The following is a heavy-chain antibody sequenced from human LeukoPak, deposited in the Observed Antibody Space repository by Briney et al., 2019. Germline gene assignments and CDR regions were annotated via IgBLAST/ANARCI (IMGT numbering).Heavy chain of an antibody. CDR1: GFTFSSYS. V-gene: IGHV3-21*01. J-gene: IGHJ4*02. Sequence: GGSLRLSCAASGFTFSSYSMNWVRQAPGKGLEWVSSISSSSSYICYADSVKGRFTISRDNAKNSLYLQMNSLRAEDTAVYYCARDQGTTYYYDSSGYTFDYWGQGTLVTVSS. CDR2: ISSSSSYI. CDR3: ARDQGTTYYYDSSGYTFDY. D-gene: IGHD3-22*01.